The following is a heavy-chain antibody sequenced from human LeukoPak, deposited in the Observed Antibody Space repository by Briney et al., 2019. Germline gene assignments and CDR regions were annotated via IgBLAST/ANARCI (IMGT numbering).Heavy chain of an antibody. V-gene: IGHV3-74*01. Sequence: GGSLRLSCAASGFTFSSYWMHWVRQAPGKGLVWVSRIRTDGTITTYADSVKGRFSISRDNTKNTLYLQVNSLRVEDTAVYYCARTGWYSSSHLAFDYWGQGTLVTVSS. CDR3: ARTGWYSSSHLAFDY. CDR2: IRTDGTIT. J-gene: IGHJ4*02. D-gene: IGHD6-6*01. CDR1: GFTFSSYW.